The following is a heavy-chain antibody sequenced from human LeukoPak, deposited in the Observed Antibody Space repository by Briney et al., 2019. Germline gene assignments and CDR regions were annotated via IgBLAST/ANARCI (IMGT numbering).Heavy chain of an antibody. J-gene: IGHJ2*01. CDR1: GFTFSSYG. V-gene: IGHV3-33*06. CDR2: IWYDGSNK. D-gene: IGHD6-19*01. Sequence: GRSLRLSCAASGFTFSSYGMHWVRQAPGKGLEWVAVIWYDGSNKYYADSVKGRFTISRDNSKNTLYLQMNSLRAEDTAVYYCAKDIGEQWLDNSTFDLWGRGTLVTVSS. CDR3: AKDIGEQWLDNSTFDL.